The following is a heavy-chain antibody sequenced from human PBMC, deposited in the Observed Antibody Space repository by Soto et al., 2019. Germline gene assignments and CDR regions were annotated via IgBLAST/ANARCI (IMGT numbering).Heavy chain of an antibody. Sequence: EVQLVESGGGLVKPGGSLRLSCAASGFTFSSYSMNWVHQAPGKGLEWVSSISSSSSYIYYADSVKGRFTISRDNAKNSLYLQMNSLRAEDTAVYYCARESIAASPRPFDYWGQGTLVTVSS. CDR3: ARESIAASPRPFDY. V-gene: IGHV3-21*01. CDR2: ISSSSSYI. D-gene: IGHD6-13*01. CDR1: GFTFSSYS. J-gene: IGHJ4*02.